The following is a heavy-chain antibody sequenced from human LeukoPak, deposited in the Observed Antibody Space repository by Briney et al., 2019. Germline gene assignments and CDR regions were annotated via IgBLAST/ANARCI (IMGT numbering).Heavy chain of an antibody. CDR3: ARGNSYDSSGYPEYFQN. Sequence: GGSLRLSCAASGFTFSSYSMNWVRQAPGKGLEWVSYITSSSSIIYYSDSVKGRFTISRDDAKNSLYLQMNSLRAEDTAVYYCARGNSYDSSGYPEYFQNWGQGTLVTVSS. D-gene: IGHD3-22*01. CDR2: ITSSSSII. J-gene: IGHJ1*01. V-gene: IGHV3-48*01. CDR1: GFTFSSYS.